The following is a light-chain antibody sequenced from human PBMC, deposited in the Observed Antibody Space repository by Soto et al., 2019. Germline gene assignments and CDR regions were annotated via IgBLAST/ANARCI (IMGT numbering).Light chain of an antibody. CDR1: QSVSSSY. J-gene: IGKJ4*01. V-gene: IGKV3-20*01. CDR3: KQYGSSLRT. Sequence: EIVLTQSPGTLSLSPGERATLSCRASQSVSSSYLAWYQQKPGQAPRLLIYGASSRATGIPDRFSGSGSGTAVTLTISRLEPEDFAVYYCKQYGSSLRTFGGGTKVEIK. CDR2: GAS.